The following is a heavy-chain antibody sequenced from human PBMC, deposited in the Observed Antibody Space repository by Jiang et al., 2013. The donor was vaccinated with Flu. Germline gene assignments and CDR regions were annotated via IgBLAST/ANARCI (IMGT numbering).Heavy chain of an antibody. CDR2: INTNTGKP. V-gene: IGHV7-4-1*02. CDR3: ATIPHPLSGTYVRDY. J-gene: IGHJ4*02. D-gene: IGHD1-26*01. CDR1: GYTFTKNA. Sequence: MQSGSELKKPGASVMVSCKASGYTFTKNAMNWVRQAPGQGLEWMGWINTNTGKPSYAQGFTGRFVFSLDTSVSTAYLQITSLKAEDTAVYYCATIPHPLSGTYVRDYWGQGTLVTVSS.